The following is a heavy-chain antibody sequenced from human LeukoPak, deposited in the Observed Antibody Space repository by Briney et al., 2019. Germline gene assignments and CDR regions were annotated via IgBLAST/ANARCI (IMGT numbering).Heavy chain of an antibody. D-gene: IGHD3-3*01. V-gene: IGHV3-21*01. J-gene: IGHJ4*02. CDR1: GFTFSSYS. CDR3: ARHAGLRFLEWLLPTDY. CDR2: ISSTSSYI. Sequence: GGSLRLSCAASGFTFSSYSMNWVRQAPGKGLEWVSSISSTSSYIYYADSVKGRFTISRDNAKNSLYLQMNSLRAEDTAVYYCARHAGLRFLEWLLPTDYWGQGTLVTVSS.